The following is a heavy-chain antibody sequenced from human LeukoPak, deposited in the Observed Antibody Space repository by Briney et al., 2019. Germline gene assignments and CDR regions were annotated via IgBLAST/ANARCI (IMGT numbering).Heavy chain of an antibody. CDR1: GGSISSYY. J-gene: IGHJ4*02. CDR2: IYYSGST. Sequence: SETLSLTCTVSGGSISSYYWSWVRQPPGKGLEWIGYIYYSGSTNYNPSLKSRVTMSVDTSKNQFSLKLSSVTAADTAVYYCVRGGIVGTTARIPLFDYWGQGTLVTVSP. D-gene: IGHD1-26*01. CDR3: VRGGIVGTTARIPLFDY. V-gene: IGHV4-59*01.